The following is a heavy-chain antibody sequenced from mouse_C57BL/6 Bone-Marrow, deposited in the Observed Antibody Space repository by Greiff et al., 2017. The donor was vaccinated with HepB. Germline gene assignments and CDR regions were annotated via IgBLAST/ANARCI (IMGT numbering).Heavy chain of an antibody. Sequence: VQLQQSGPVLVKPGASVKMSCKASGYTFTDYYMNWVKQSHGKSLEWIGVINPYNGGTSYNQKFKGKATLTVDKSSSTADMELNSLTSEDAAVYYCARPIYYDYDGWYFDVWGTGTTVTVSS. CDR1: GYTFTDYY. J-gene: IGHJ1*03. CDR2: INPYNGGT. V-gene: IGHV1-19*01. CDR3: ARPIYYDYDGWYFDV. D-gene: IGHD2-4*01.